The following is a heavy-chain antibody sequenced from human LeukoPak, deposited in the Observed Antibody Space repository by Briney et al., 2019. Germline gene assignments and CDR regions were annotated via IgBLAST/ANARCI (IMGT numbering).Heavy chain of an antibody. Sequence: GASVKVSCKASGYTFTSYYMHWVRQAPGQGLEWMGWINPNSGGTNYAQKFQGRDTMTRDTSISTAYMELSRLRSDDTAVYYCARDFQNNNWYGGPGYYFDFWGQGTLVTVSS. V-gene: IGHV1-2*02. D-gene: IGHD1-26*01. CDR2: INPNSGGT. J-gene: IGHJ4*02. CDR3: ARDFQNNNWYGGPGYYFDF. CDR1: GYTFTSYY.